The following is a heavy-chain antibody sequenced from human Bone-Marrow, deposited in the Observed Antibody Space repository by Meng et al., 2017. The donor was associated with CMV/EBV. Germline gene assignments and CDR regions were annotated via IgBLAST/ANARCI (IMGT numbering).Heavy chain of an antibody. CDR3: ARDYTGNYCIDF. Sequence: GGSLRLSCVASGFTFATHHIHWVRQTPGKGLEWVAIISPDGKTTHYADFVRGRFTISRDNSKKTLYLQMSNLGADDTAEYYCARDYTGNYCIDFCGLGTLVTVSS. J-gene: IGHJ4*02. V-gene: IGHV3-30*04. CDR1: GFTFATHH. D-gene: IGHD1-26*01. CDR2: ISPDGKTT.